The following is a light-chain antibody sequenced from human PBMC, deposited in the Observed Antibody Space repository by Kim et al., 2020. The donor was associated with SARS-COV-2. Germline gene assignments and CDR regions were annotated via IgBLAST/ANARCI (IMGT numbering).Light chain of an antibody. J-gene: IGLJ2*01. Sequence: SYELTQPPSVSVSPGQTASITCSGDKLGDKYACWYQQRPGQSPVLVIYQDTKRPSGIPERFSGSNSGNTATLTIGGTQAMDEADSYCQAWDSSTVVFGGG. CDR2: QDT. CDR1: KLGDKY. CDR3: QAWDSSTVV. V-gene: IGLV3-1*01.